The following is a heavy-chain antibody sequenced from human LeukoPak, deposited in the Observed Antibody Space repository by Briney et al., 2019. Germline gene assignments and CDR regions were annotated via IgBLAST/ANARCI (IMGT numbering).Heavy chain of an antibody. CDR3: ARDEGSGSQPGFDC. J-gene: IGHJ4*02. D-gene: IGHD6-19*01. Sequence: KFQGRVTITRDTSASTAYMELRSLRSDDTAVYYCARDEGSGSQPGFDCWGQGTLVTVSS. V-gene: IGHV1-3*01.